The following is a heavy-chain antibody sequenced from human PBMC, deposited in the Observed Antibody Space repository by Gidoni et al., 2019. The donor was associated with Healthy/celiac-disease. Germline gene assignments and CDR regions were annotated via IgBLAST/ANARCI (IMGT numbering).Heavy chain of an antibody. CDR3: ARPYCSGGSCYSTRVAFDI. CDR2: INPNSGGT. V-gene: IGHV1-2*02. CDR1: GYTFPGSY. J-gene: IGHJ3*02. Sequence: QVPLVQSGAEVKQPGASVKFSCPASGYTFPGSYMPWVRQAPGQGLEWMGWINPNSGGTNYAQKFQGRVTMTRDTSISTAYMELSRLRSDDTAVYYCARPYCSGGSCYSTRVAFDIWGQGTMVTVSS. D-gene: IGHD2-15*01.